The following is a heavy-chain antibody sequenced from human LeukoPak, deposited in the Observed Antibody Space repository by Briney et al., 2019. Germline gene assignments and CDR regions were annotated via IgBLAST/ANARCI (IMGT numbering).Heavy chain of an antibody. V-gene: IGHV4-59*12. D-gene: IGHD3-22*01. J-gene: IGHJ3*02. CDR2: VYYSGNT. Sequence: SETLSLTCTVSGGSISSYYWSWIRQPPGKGLEWIGYVYYSGNTNYNPSLKSRVTISVDTSKNQFSLKLSSVTAADTAVYYCARGTTYYYDSSGYYYPDAFDIWGQGTMVTVPS. CDR1: GGSISSYY. CDR3: ARGTTYYYDSSGYYYPDAFDI.